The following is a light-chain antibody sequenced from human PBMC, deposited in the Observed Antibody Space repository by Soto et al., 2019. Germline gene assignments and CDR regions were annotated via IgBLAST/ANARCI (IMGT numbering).Light chain of an antibody. J-gene: IGKJ4*01. Sequence: EIVLTQSPGTLSLSPGDRATLSCRASQSVSIYLAWYQQKPGQAPRLLIYDASNRFAGIPARFSCSGSGTDFTLTISSVEPQDFAVYYCQQRVYCFTFGGGTKLEIK. CDR1: QSVSIY. CDR2: DAS. V-gene: IGKV3-11*01. CDR3: QQRVYCFT.